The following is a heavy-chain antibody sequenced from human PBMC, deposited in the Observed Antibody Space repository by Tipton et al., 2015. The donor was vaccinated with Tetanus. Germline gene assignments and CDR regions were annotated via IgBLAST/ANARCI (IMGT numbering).Heavy chain of an antibody. CDR2: SWYDGTDK. D-gene: IGHD2-15*01. J-gene: IGHJ4*02. CDR3: AREADCSGGSCFSGDFDN. CDR1: GFIFSSYG. Sequence: SLRLSCAASGFIFSSYGIHWVRQAPGKGLEWLAGSWYDGTDKYYADSGKGRFTISRDNSKNTLYLQMNRLRVEDPAVYYCAREADCSGGSCFSGDFDNWGQGTQVTVPS. V-gene: IGHV3-33*01.